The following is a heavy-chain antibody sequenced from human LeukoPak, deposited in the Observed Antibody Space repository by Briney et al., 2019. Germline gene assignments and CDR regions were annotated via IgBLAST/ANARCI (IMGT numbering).Heavy chain of an antibody. CDR2: FYCSGST. CDR1: GVSFSSYY. J-gene: IGHJ4*02. D-gene: IGHD6-19*01. Sequence: SETLCLTCTASGVSFSSYYWSWIRQAPGKGLECIGGFYCSGSTNYYPSLKSRVTISVDTSKNQFSLKLSSVTAADTAVYYCARGGIAVPGMRYYFDYWGQGTLVTVSS. CDR3: ARGGIAVPGMRYYFDY. V-gene: IGHV4-59*01.